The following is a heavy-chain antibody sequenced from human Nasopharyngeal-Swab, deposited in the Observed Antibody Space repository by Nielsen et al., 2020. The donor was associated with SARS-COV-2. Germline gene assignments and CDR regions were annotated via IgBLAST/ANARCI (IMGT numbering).Heavy chain of an antibody. Sequence: ASVKVSCKVSGYTLTELSMHWVRQAPGKGLEWMGGFDPEDGETIYAQKFQGRVTMTEDTSTDTAYMELSSLRSEDTAVYYCARGVHSTGWYGGLGMDVWGQGTTVTVSS. V-gene: IGHV1-24*01. J-gene: IGHJ6*02. CDR2: FDPEDGET. CDR1: GYTLTELS. D-gene: IGHD6-19*01. CDR3: ARGVHSTGWYGGLGMDV.